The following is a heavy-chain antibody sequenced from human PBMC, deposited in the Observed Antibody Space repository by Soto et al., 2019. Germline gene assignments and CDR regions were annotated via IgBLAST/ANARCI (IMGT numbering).Heavy chain of an antibody. Sequence: LRLSWAASGFTFSSYEMNWVRQAPGKGLEWVSYISSSGSTIYYADSVKGRFTISRDNAKNSLYLQMNGLRAEDTAVYYCARVRIVVVTTYPGDYYGMDVWGQGTTVTVSS. J-gene: IGHJ6*02. D-gene: IGHD2-21*02. CDR2: ISSSGSTI. CDR3: ARVRIVVVTTYPGDYYGMDV. CDR1: GFTFSSYE. V-gene: IGHV3-48*03.